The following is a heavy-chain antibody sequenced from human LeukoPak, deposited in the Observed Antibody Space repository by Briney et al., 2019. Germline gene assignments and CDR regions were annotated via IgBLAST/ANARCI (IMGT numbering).Heavy chain of an antibody. J-gene: IGHJ5*02. D-gene: IGHD6-6*01. Sequence: ASVKVSCKASGGTFSSYAISWVRQAPGQGLEWMGRIIPILGIANYAQKFQGRVTITADKSTSTAYMELSSLRSEDTAVHYCARHYSSPYNWFDPWGQGTLVTVSS. V-gene: IGHV1-69*04. CDR3: ARHYSSPYNWFDP. CDR2: IIPILGIA. CDR1: GGTFSSYA.